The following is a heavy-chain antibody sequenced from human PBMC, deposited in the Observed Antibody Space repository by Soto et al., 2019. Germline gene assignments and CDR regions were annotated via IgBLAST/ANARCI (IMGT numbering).Heavy chain of an antibody. J-gene: IGHJ4*02. D-gene: IGHD6-19*01. V-gene: IGHV4-34*01. CDR2: INNSGST. Sequence: SETLSLTCAVHGGSFRGYHWTWIRQPPGKGLEWIGEINNSGSTNDNPSLKSRVTISRDTSKNQFSLSLSSVTAADTAIYYCARGGYTSGWFRFCGQGLLVTVSS. CDR3: ARGGYTSGWFRF. CDR1: GGSFRGYH.